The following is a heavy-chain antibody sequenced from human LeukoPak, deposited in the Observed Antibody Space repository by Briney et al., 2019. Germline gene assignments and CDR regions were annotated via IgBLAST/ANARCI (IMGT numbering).Heavy chain of an antibody. D-gene: IGHD4-23*01. V-gene: IGHV1-2*02. CDR2: INPNSGGT. Sequence: ASVKVSCKASGGTFSSYAISWVRHAPGQGLEWMGRINPNSGGTNYAQKFQGRVTMTRDTPISTAYMELSRLRSDDTAVYYCARSLFSMTTVVTIGSRWGQGTLVTVSS. CDR3: ARSLFSMTTVVTIGSR. J-gene: IGHJ4*02. CDR1: GGTFSSYA.